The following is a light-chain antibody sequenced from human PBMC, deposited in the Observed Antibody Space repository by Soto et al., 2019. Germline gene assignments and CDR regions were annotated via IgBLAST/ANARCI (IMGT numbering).Light chain of an antibody. CDR3: QSYDSSLSVV. J-gene: IGLJ2*01. CDR2: GNS. V-gene: IGLV1-40*01. Sequence: QSALTQPPSVSGAPGQRVTISCTGSSSNIGAGYDVHGYQQLPGTAPKLLIYGNSNRPSGVPDRFSGSKSGTSASLAITGLQAEYEDYYNCQSYDSSLSVVFGGGTKVTVL. CDR1: SSNIGAGYD.